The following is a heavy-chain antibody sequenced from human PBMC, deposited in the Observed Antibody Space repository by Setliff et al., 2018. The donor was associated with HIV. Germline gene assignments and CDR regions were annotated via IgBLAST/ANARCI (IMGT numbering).Heavy chain of an antibody. CDR3: ATDIVATLDY. CDR1: GFTFSSYW. Sequence: GASLKISCAASGFTFSSYWMSWVRQAPGKGLEWVANIKQDGSEKYYVDSVKGRFTISRDNAKNSLYLQMNSLRAEDTAVYYCATDIVATLDYWGQGTLVTVSS. CDR2: IKQDGSEK. D-gene: IGHD5-12*01. V-gene: IGHV3-7*01. J-gene: IGHJ4*02.